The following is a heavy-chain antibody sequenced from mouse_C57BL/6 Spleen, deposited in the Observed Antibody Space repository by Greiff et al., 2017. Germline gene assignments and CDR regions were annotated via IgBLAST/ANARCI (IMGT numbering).Heavy chain of an antibody. CDR1: GFNIKDDY. CDR2: IDPENGDT. J-gene: IGHJ3*01. V-gene: IGHV14-4*01. Sequence: VQLQQSGAELVRPGASVKLSCTASGFNIKDDYMHWVKQRPEQGLEWIGWIDPENGDTEYASKFQGKATITADTSSNTAYLQLSSLTSEDTAVYYCTTRDYARFAYWGQGTLVTVSA. CDR3: TTRDYARFAY. D-gene: IGHD2-4*01.